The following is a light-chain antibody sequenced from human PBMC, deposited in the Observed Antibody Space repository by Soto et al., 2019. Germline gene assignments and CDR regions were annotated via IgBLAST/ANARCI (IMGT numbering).Light chain of an antibody. CDR1: QSVTSNY. Sequence: EIVLTQSPGTLSSSPGERATLSCRASQSVTSNYLAWYQQKRGQAPRLLIWGASIRATGLPDRFSSGGSGTDFALSISRLESEYVAVYYCHQYGSSPGTFGQGTNVEVK. V-gene: IGKV3-20*01. J-gene: IGKJ1*01. CDR2: GAS. CDR3: HQYGSSPGT.